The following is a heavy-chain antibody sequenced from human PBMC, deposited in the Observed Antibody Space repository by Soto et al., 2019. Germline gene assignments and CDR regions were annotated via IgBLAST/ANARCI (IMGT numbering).Heavy chain of an antibody. CDR3: ARGWETVGTTTPFAY. J-gene: IGHJ4*02. CDR1: GGTFSNYA. CDR2: ILPLFGTP. D-gene: IGHD1-26*01. Sequence: QVQLVQSGAEVNKPGSSVTVSCKASGGTFSNYAINWVRQAPGQGLEWMGGILPLFGTPNYAQKFQGRVTFNAHKSTRTAYMGLRSLRSDDTAVYYCARGWETVGTTTPFAYWGQGTLVTVSS. V-gene: IGHV1-69*06.